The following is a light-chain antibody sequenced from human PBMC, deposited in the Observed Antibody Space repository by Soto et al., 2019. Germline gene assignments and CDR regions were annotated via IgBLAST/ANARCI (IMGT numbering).Light chain of an antibody. CDR2: DTS. Sequence: EIVLTQSPAPLSLSPGARATLSCRASQSVGSFLAGDRQKPGQAPRLLIDDTSIRSTGIPARFSGRGSGTDFTLTSGSLEPEDIAEYYSQQRNSWHPTFTFGRGTRLEIK. V-gene: IGKV3-11*01. J-gene: IGKJ5*01. CDR3: QQRNSWHPTFT. CDR1: QSVGSF.